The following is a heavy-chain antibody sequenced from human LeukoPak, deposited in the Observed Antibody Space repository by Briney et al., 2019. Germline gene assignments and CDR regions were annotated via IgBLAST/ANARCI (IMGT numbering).Heavy chain of an antibody. V-gene: IGHV3-30*18. CDR1: GFTFSSYG. CDR2: ISYDGSNK. CDR3: AKDVESYFDY. J-gene: IGHJ4*02. Sequence: GRSLRLSCAASGFTFSSYGMHWVRQAPGKGLEWVAVISYDGSNKYYADSVKGRFTISRDNSKNTQYLQMNSLRAEDTAVYYCAKDVESYFDYWGQGTLVTVSS.